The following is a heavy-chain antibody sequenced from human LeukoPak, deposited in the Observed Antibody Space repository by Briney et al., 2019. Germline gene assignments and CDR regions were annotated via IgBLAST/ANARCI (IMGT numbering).Heavy chain of an antibody. J-gene: IGHJ4*02. CDR1: GGSISSSGYY. Sequence: PSETLSLTCTVSGGSISSSGYYWGWIRQPPGKGLEWIGSIYYSGSTNYNPSLKSRVTISVDTSKNQFSLKLSSVTAADTAVYYCARRGVVARYRLDYWGQGTLVTVSS. CDR2: IYYSGST. CDR3: ARRGVVARYRLDY. D-gene: IGHD3-10*01. V-gene: IGHV4-39*07.